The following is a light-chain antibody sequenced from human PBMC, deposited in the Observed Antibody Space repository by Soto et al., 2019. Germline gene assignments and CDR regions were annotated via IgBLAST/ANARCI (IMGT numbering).Light chain of an antibody. CDR1: QSVSSN. CDR3: QQYGSSPPT. CDR2: GAS. Sequence: VVLTQSPGKMSLSPCDRATLSCRASQSVSSNLAWYQQKPGQAPRLLIYGASSRATGIPDRFSGSGSGTDFTLTISRLEPEDFAVYYCQQYGSSPPTFGQGTKVDIK. V-gene: IGKV3-20*01. J-gene: IGKJ1*01.